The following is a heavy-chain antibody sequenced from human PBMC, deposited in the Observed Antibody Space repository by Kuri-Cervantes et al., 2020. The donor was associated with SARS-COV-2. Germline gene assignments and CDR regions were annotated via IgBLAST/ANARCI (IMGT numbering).Heavy chain of an antibody. CDR1: GFTFSSYS. CDR2: ITSSSTYI. V-gene: IGHV3-21*01. J-gene: IGHJ4*02. Sequence: GGSLRLSCAASGFTFSSYSMNWVRQAPGKGLEWVSSITSSSTYIYYADSVKGRFTISRDNAKNSLYLQMNSLRAEDTAVYYCSRAPIPVVTDYWGQGTLVTVSS. D-gene: IGHD3-22*01. CDR3: SRAPIPVVTDY.